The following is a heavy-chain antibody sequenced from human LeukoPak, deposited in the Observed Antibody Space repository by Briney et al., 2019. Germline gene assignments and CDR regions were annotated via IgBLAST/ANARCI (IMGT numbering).Heavy chain of an antibody. V-gene: IGHV3-53*01. D-gene: IGHD3-16*01. J-gene: IGHJ3*02. CDR3: ARGGGLGRPPIGAFDI. CDR1: GFAFSNYG. Sequence: PGGSLRLTCAASGFAFSNYGIHWVSQAPGKGLEGVSVIYSGGSTYYADSVKGRFTISRDNSKNTLYLQMNSLRAEDTAVYYCARGGGLGRPPIGAFDIWGQGTMVTVSS. CDR2: IYSGGST.